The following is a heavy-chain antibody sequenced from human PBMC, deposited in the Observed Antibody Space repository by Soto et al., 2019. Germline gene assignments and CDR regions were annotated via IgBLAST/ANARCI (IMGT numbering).Heavy chain of an antibody. V-gene: IGHV5-10-1*01. CDR2: IDPSDSYT. Sequence: PGESLKISCKGSGYSFTSYWISWVRQMPGKGLEWMGRIDPSDSYTNYSPSFQGHVTISADKSISTAYLQWSSLKASDTAMYYCARTDTPIVLVDYWGQGTLVTVSS. CDR1: GYSFTSYW. J-gene: IGHJ4*02. D-gene: IGHD3-3*01. CDR3: ARTDTPIVLVDY.